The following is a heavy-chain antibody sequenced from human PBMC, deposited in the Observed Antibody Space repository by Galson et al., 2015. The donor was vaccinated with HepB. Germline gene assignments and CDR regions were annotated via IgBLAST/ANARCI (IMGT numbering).Heavy chain of an antibody. J-gene: IGHJ5*02. CDR1: GFTFSSYA. CDR3: AKEPYYDILTGFGNPSNWFDP. V-gene: IGHV3-23*01. CDR2: IIGSGAST. D-gene: IGHD3-9*01. Sequence: SLRLSCAASGFTFSSYAMSWVRQAPGKGLEWVSAIIGSGASTFYADSVKGRFTISRDNSKSTLYLQMYSLKAEDTAVYYCAKEPYYDILTGFGNPSNWFDPWGQGTLVIVSS.